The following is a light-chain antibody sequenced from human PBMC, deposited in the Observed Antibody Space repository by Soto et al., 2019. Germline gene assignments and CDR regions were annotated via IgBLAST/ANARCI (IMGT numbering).Light chain of an antibody. J-gene: IGLJ1*01. CDR1: SSNIGNNY. CDR2: ESN. Sequence: QSALTRLLSGSAAPRQKGPISCSGRSSNIGNNYVSWYQQLPGAAPKLLIYESNRRPSGIPDRFSGSKSATSATLGITGFQTWDEEDYYCETWDKSVSGYVFGTESKVTVL. V-gene: IGLV1-51*02. CDR3: ETWDKSVSGYV.